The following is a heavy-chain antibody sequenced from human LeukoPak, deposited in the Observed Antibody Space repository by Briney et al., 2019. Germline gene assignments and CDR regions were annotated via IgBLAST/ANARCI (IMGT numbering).Heavy chain of an antibody. J-gene: IGHJ3*02. V-gene: IGHV3-21*01. CDR3: AVDTAMVVAFDI. CDR2: ISSSSSYI. CDR1: GFTFSSYS. D-gene: IGHD5-18*01. Sequence: GGSLRLSCAASGFTFSSYSMNWVRQAPGKGLEWVSSISSSSSYIYYADSAKGRFTISRDNAKNSLYLQMNSLRAEDTAVYYCAVDTAMVVAFDIWGQGTMVTVSS.